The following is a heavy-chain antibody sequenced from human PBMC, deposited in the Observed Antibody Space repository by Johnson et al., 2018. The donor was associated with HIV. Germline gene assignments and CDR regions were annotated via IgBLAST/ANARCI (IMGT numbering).Heavy chain of an antibody. V-gene: IGHV3-30-3*01. CDR1: GFTFSSYA. Sequence: QVQLVESGGGLVQPGRSLRLSCAASGFTFSSYAMHWVRQAPGKGLEWVAMISSDGITKHYADSVKGRFILSRDNSRNTYLQMNSLRDEDTAVYYCAKERTAMVTPFDAWGQGTRVTVSS. J-gene: IGHJ3*01. D-gene: IGHD5-18*01. CDR2: ISSDGITK. CDR3: AKERTAMVTPFDA.